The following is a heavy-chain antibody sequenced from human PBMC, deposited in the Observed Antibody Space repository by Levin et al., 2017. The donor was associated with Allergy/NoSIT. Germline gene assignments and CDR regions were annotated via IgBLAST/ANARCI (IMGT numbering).Heavy chain of an antibody. V-gene: IGHV4-39*07. Sequence: SQTLSLTCTVSGGSISSSSYYWGWIRQPPGKGLEWIGSIYFSGTTYYNPSLKSRGTISVDTSKSQFSLKLSSVTAADTAVYYGVATTVVPAVQVVDSWGQGTLGTVSS. J-gene: IGHJ4*02. CDR2: IYFSGTT. CDR3: VATTVVPAVQVVDS. CDR1: GGSISSSSYY. D-gene: IGHD2-2*01.